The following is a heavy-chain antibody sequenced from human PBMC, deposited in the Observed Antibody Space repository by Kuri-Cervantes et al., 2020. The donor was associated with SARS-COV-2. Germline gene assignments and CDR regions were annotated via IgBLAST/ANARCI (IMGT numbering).Heavy chain of an antibody. CDR3: ARKISITILVRVWQYFDY. J-gene: IGHJ4*02. V-gene: IGHV1-2*02. CDR2: INPNSGGT. D-gene: IGHD3-3*01. CDR1: GYTFTGYY. Sequence: ASVKVSCKASGYTFTGYYMHWVRQAPGQGLEWMGWINPNSGGTNYAQKFQGRVTMTRDTSISTAYMALSRLRSDDTAVYYCARKISITILVRVWQYFDYWGQGTLVTVSS.